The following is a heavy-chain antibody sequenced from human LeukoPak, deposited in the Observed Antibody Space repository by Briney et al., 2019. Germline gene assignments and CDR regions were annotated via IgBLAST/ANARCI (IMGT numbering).Heavy chain of an antibody. CDR1: GDTFTSYA. Sequence: ASVKVSCKASGDTFTSYAMNWVRQAPGQGLEWMGWINTNTGNPTYAQDFTGRFVFSLDTSVSTAYLQISSLKAEDTAVYYCARGPERTRYYDSSGYQIDYWGQGTLVTVSS. J-gene: IGHJ4*02. V-gene: IGHV7-4-1*02. D-gene: IGHD3-22*01. CDR3: ARGPERTRYYDSSGYQIDY. CDR2: INTNTGNP.